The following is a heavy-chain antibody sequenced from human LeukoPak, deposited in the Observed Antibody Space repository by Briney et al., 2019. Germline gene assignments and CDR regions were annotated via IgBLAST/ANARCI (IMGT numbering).Heavy chain of an antibody. CDR1: GGSFSGYY. CDR3: ARLRIPYYFDY. CDR2: IYYSGST. J-gene: IGHJ4*02. Sequence: SETLSLTCAVYGGSFSGYYWSWIRQPPGKGLEWIGYIYYSGSTNYNPSLKSRVTISVDTSKNQFSLKLSSVTAADTAVYYCARLRIPYYFDYWGQGTLVTVSS. V-gene: IGHV4-59*08. D-gene: IGHD2-21*01.